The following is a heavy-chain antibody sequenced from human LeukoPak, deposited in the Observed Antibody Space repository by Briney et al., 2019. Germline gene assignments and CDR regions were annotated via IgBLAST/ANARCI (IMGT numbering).Heavy chain of an antibody. V-gene: IGHV3-30*02. CDR1: GFTFSSYG. J-gene: IGHJ4*02. D-gene: IGHD5-12*01. Sequence: GGSLRLSCAASGFTFSSYGMHWVRQAPGKGLEWVAFIRYDGSNKYYADSVKGRVTISRDNSKNTLYLQMNSLRAEDTAVYYCAKFRGYSGYDDYFDYWGQGTLVTVSS. CDR2: IRYDGSNK. CDR3: AKFRGYSGYDDYFDY.